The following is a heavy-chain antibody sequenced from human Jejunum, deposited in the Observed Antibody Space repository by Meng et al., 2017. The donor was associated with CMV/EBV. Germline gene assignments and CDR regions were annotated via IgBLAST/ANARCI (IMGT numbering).Heavy chain of an antibody. CDR1: FSSYW. CDR3: ARMYCSTISCYTDAFDI. V-gene: IGHV3-7*01. CDR2: IKEDVSEI. D-gene: IGHD2-2*02. J-gene: IGHJ3*02. Sequence: FSSYWVRWVRQAAGGGREWVANIKEDVSEIYYLGSVKGRFAISRDNAKNSLYLQMNSLRAEDTAVYYCARMYCSTISCYTDAFDIWGQGTRVTVSS.